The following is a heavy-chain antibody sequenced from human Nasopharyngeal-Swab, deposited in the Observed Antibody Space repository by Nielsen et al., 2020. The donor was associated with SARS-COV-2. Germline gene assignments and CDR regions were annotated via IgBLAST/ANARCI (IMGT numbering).Heavy chain of an antibody. CDR2: IGDKDHNYAT. V-gene: IGHV3-73*01. CDR1: GFIFSASA. Sequence: LSLTCAASGFIFSASAMHWVRQAPGKGLEWLGRIGDKDHNYATTYAASVKGRFTISRDDSKNTAFLQMDSLNTEDTALYYCTTDYYFDYWGQGTLVTVSS. CDR3: TTDYYFDY. J-gene: IGHJ4*02. D-gene: IGHD4/OR15-4a*01.